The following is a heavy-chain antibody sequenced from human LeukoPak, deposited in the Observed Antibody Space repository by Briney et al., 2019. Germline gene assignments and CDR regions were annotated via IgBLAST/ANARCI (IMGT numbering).Heavy chain of an antibody. D-gene: IGHD3-10*01. V-gene: IGHV4-38-2*02. CDR3: ARVRGYYGSGSYIVDY. Sequence: PSETLSLTCTVSGYSISSGYYWGWIRQPPGKGLEWIGSIYHSGSTYYNPSLKSRVTISVDTSKNQFSLKLSSVTAADTAVYYCARVRGYYGSGSYIVDYWGQGTLVTVSS. J-gene: IGHJ4*02. CDR2: IYHSGST. CDR1: GYSISSGYY.